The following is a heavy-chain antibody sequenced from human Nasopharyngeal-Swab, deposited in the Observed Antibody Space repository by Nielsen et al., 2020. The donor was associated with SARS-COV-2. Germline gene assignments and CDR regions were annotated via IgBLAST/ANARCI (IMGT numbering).Heavy chain of an antibody. D-gene: IGHD6-19*01. Sequence: SLKVSCRASRGTFSSYAIIWLRQAPGHGLEWMVWIIPIFGTANYAQKFQGRVTITADESTSTAYMRLRSLRSDDTAVYYCAREGAVAGNFDPWGQGTLVTVSS. CDR2: IIPIFGTA. CDR3: AREGAVAGNFDP. CDR1: RGTFSSYA. V-gene: IGHV1-69*13. J-gene: IGHJ5*02.